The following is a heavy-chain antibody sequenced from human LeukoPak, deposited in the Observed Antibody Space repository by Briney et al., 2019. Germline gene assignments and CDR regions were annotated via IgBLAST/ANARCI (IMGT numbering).Heavy chain of an antibody. D-gene: IGHD2/OR15-2a*01. V-gene: IGHV3-64D*06. J-gene: IGHJ4*02. CDR3: VKDFGRVRGTPDS. CDR1: GFVFSIYT. Sequence: GGSMRLSCSASGFVFSIYTMYWVRQAPGKGPEYVSTISGSGNGGSIYYADSVKGRFTISRDDSKSIVYLQMNGLRSEDTAVYYCVKDFGRVRGTPDSWGQGTLVTVSS. CDR2: ISGSGNGGSI.